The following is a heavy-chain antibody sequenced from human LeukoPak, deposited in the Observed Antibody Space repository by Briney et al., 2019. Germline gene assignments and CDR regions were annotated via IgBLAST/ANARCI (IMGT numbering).Heavy chain of an antibody. J-gene: IGHJ4*02. V-gene: IGHV3-30*18. CDR3: AKVTDTMMVVVTPLDY. CDR1: GFTFSSYG. CDR2: ISYDGSNK. Sequence: GRSLRLSCAASGFTFSSYGMHWVRQAPGKGLEWVAVISYDGSNKYYADSVKGRFTISRDNSKNTLYLQMNSLRAEDTAVYYCAKVTDTMMVVVTPLDYWGQGTLVTVSS. D-gene: IGHD3-22*01.